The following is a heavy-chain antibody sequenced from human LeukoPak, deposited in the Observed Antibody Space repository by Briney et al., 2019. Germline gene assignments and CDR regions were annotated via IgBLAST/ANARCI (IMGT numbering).Heavy chain of an antibody. V-gene: IGHV3-53*01. Sequence: GSLRLSCAASGFTVSSNYMSWVRQAPGKGLEWVSVIYSGGSTYYADSVKGRFTISRDNSKNTLYLQMNSLRAEDTAVYYCASHSGSYYIGYWGQGTLVTVSS. CDR1: GFTVSSNY. CDR2: IYSGGST. J-gene: IGHJ4*02. D-gene: IGHD3-10*01. CDR3: ASHSGSYYIGY.